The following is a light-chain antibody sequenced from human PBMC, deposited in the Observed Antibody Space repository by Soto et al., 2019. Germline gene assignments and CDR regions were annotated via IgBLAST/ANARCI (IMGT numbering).Light chain of an antibody. J-gene: IGKJ1*01. CDR2: GAS. CDR3: QEGYTSSRT. CDR1: QSISFY. Sequence: DIQMTQSPSSLSASVGDRVTITCRASQSISFYLNWYQHRPGKAPQLLIYGASTLRSGVPSRFSSRGSGTDFTLTITSLQPEDFATYSCQEGYTSSRTFGQGTTVEI. V-gene: IGKV1-39*01.